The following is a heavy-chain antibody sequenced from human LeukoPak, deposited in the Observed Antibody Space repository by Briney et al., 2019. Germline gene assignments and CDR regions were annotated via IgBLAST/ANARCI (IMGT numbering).Heavy chain of an antibody. J-gene: IGHJ4*02. CDR1: GFTFSSYA. CDR3: ARGLYYYDSSGGFDY. CDR2: ISYDGSNK. D-gene: IGHD3-22*01. V-gene: IGHV3-30*04. Sequence: GGSLRLSCAASGFTFSSYAMHWVRQAPGKGLEWVAVISYDGSNKYYADSVKGRFTISRDNSKNTLYLQMNSLRAEDTAVYYCARGLYYYDSSGGFDYWGQGTLVTVSS.